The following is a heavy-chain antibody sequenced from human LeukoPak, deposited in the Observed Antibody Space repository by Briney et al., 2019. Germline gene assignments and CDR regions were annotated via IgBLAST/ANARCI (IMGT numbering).Heavy chain of an antibody. CDR2: IIPILGIA. V-gene: IGHV1-69*04. J-gene: IGHJ6*02. D-gene: IGHD2-15*01. CDR3: ARGQKLVVAATHYYYYGMDV. Sequence: ASVQVSCKASGGTFSSYAISWMRQAPGQGLEWMGRIIPILGIANYAQKFQGRVTITADKSTSTAYMELSSLRSEDTAVYYCARGQKLVVAATHYYYYGMDVWGQGTTVTVSS. CDR1: GGTFSSYA.